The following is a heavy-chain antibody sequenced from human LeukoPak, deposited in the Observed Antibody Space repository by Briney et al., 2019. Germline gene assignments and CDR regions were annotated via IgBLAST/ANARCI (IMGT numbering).Heavy chain of an antibody. CDR3: AREPMGIAVAGSGYFDY. D-gene: IGHD6-19*01. V-gene: IGHV1-46*01. Sequence: ASVKVSCKAPGYTLTSYYMHWVRQAPGQGLEWMGIINPSGGSTSYAQKFQGRVTMTRDTSTSTVYMELSSLRSEDTAVYYCAREPMGIAVAGSGYFDYWGQGTLVTVSS. CDR1: GYTLTSYY. J-gene: IGHJ4*02. CDR2: INPSGGST.